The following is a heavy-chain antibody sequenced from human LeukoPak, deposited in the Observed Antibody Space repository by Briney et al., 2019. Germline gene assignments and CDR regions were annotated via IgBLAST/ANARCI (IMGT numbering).Heavy chain of an antibody. D-gene: IGHD6-6*01. CDR1: GYTFTGYY. CDR2: INPNGGGT. V-gene: IGHV1-2*02. Sequence: ASVKVSCKASGYTFTGYYMHWVRQAPGQGLEWMGWINPNGGGTNYAQKFQGRVTMTRDTSISTAYMELSRLRSDDTAVYYCARDLYSSSPGGYWGQGTLVTVSS. J-gene: IGHJ4*02. CDR3: ARDLYSSSPGGY.